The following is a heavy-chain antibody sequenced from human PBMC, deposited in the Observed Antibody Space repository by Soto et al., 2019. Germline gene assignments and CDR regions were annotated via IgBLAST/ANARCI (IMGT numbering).Heavy chain of an antibody. V-gene: IGHV1-46*01. CDR2: INPSGGTT. CDR3: ARVRGGGSEYFFDY. CDR1: GYTFTRYN. Sequence: ASVKVSCKASGYTFTRYNVHWVRQAPGQGLAWMAIINPSGGTTYYVQKFEGRVTLTTDTSTSTVYMELSSLRSDDTAVYYCARVRGGGSEYFFDYWGQGTLVTV. D-gene: IGHD2-15*01. J-gene: IGHJ4*02.